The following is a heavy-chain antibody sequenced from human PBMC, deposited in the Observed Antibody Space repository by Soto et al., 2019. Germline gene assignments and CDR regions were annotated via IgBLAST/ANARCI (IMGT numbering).Heavy chain of an antibody. V-gene: IGHV3-21*01. CDR3: AKDSGCVNNACAYDP. Sequence: EVHLVESGGGLVKPGGSLRLTCAASGFIFSDYTMNWVRQAPGKGLEWVSAISKGGDYIFYADKVKGRFTISRDNTRNSLHLQMTSLRVEETAVYYCAKDSGCVNNACAYDPWGQGTLVTVSS. CDR2: ISKGGDYI. J-gene: IGHJ5*02. CDR1: GFIFSDYT. D-gene: IGHD1-20*01.